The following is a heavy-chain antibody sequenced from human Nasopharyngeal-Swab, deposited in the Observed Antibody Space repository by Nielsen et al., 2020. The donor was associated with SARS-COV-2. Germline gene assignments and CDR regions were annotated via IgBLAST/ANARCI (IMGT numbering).Heavy chain of an antibody. J-gene: IGHJ6*02. Sequence: GESLKISCAASGFTFSSYWMSWVRQAPGEGLEWVANIKQDGSEKYYVDSVKGRFTISRDNAKNSLYLQMNSLRAEDTAVYYCARDQTTVTTFYGMDVWGQGTTVTVSS. V-gene: IGHV3-7*03. CDR3: ARDQTTVTTFYGMDV. CDR1: GFTFSSYW. D-gene: IGHD4-17*01. CDR2: IKQDGSEK.